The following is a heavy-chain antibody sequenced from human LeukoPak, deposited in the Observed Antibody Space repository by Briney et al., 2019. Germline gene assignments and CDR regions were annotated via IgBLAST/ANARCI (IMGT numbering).Heavy chain of an antibody. CDR1: GYTFTSYG. Sequence: ASVKVSCKASGYTFTSYGISWVRQAPGQGLEWMGRIIPILGIANYAQKFQGRVTITADKSTSTAYMELSSLRSEDTAVYYCARDDWSHPDDAFDIWGQGTMVTVSS. J-gene: IGHJ3*02. D-gene: IGHD3-9*01. V-gene: IGHV1-69*04. CDR2: IIPILGIA. CDR3: ARDDWSHPDDAFDI.